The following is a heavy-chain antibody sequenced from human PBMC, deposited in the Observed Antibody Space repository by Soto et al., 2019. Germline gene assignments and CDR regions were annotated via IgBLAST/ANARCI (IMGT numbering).Heavy chain of an antibody. D-gene: IGHD3-10*01. V-gene: IGHV3-7*01. CDR3: ARDRFTMVRGVSAPNWFDP. Sequence: PGGSLRLSCAASGFTFSSYWMSWVRQAPGKGLEWVANIKQDGSEKYYVDSVKGRFTISRDNAKNSLYLQMNSLRAEDTAVYYCARDRFTMVRGVSAPNWFDPWGQGTLVTVSS. J-gene: IGHJ5*02. CDR2: IKQDGSEK. CDR1: GFTFSSYW.